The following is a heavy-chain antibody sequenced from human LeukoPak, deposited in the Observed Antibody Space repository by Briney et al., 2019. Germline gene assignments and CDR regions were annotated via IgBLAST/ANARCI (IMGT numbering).Heavy chain of an antibody. CDR3: ARGDIEMATITYDY. CDR1: VGSFSGYY. V-gene: IGHV4-34*01. CDR2: INHSGST. D-gene: IGHD5-24*01. Sequence: SETLSLTCAVCVGSFSGYYWSWIGQPPGKGLEGIGVINHSGSTNYNPSLKSRVTISVDTSKNQFSLKLSSVTAADTAVYYCARGDIEMATITYDYWGQGTLVTVSS. J-gene: IGHJ4*02.